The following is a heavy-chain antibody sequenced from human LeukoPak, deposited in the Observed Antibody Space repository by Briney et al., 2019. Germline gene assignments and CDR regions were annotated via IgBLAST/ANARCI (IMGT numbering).Heavy chain of an antibody. V-gene: IGHV4-34*01. J-gene: IGHJ4*02. Sequence: SETLSLTCAVYGGSFSGYYWSWIRQPPGKGLEWIGEINHSGSTNYNPSLKSRVTISVDTSKNQFSLKLSSVTAADTAVYYCASSTGVVPDYWGQGTLVTVSS. CDR3: ASSTGVVPDY. D-gene: IGHD3-3*01. CDR1: GGSFSGYY. CDR2: INHSGST.